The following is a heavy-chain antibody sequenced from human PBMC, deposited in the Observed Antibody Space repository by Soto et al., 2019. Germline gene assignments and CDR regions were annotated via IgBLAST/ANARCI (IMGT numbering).Heavy chain of an antibody. Sequence: PGESLKISCKASGYRFTTYGIGWVRQRPGKGLEWMGLIRPGDSDARYSPSFQGPVTISVDKSINTAYLQWSSLKASDTAMYYCARLKATNETFYGLDVWGQGTAVTVS. CDR1: GYRFTTYG. CDR2: IRPGDSDA. CDR3: ARLKATNETFYGLDV. V-gene: IGHV5-51*01. J-gene: IGHJ6*02.